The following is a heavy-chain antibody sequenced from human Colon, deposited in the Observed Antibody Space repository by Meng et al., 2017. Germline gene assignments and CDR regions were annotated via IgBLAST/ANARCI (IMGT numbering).Heavy chain of an antibody. Sequence: QVELQQCGPGLVPPSGTLSLTFAVTGDAIRRSNWWRWVRQPPGRGLEWIGEIYHSGSTNYNPSLKNRVSMTVDKSNNEFSLMLSSVTAADTAFYYCARDFHSTMTVFDSWGQGTLVTVSS. CDR2: IYHSGST. CDR3: ARDFHSTMTVFDS. D-gene: IGHD3-22*01. CDR1: GDAIRRSNW. J-gene: IGHJ4*02. V-gene: IGHV4-4*02.